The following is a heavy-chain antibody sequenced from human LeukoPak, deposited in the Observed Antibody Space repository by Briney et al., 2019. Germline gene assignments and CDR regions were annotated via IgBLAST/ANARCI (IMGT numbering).Heavy chain of an antibody. Sequence: GGSLRLSCAASEFTFSSYAMSWVRQAPGKGLEWVSVINGSGGYTYYADSVNGRFTISRDNSKNMLYLQMNSLRVEDTAIYYCAKVRSTVMTTSSVDYWGQGTQVTVSS. D-gene: IGHD4-17*01. J-gene: IGHJ4*02. V-gene: IGHV3-23*01. CDR2: INGSGGYT. CDR1: EFTFSSYA. CDR3: AKVRSTVMTTSSVDY.